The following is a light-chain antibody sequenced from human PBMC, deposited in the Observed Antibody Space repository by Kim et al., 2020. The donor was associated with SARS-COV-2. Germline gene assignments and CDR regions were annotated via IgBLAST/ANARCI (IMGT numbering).Light chain of an antibody. CDR2: ATS. V-gene: IGKV1-16*02. CDR1: QDISTS. J-gene: IGKJ4*01. Sequence: ASIGDRVSITCRASQDISTSLAWFQQKPGKAPKSLIYATSTLYSGVPSKFSGSGSGTDFTLTISGLQAEDFATYYCHQYKTYPFTFGGGTKVEIK. CDR3: HQYKTYPFT.